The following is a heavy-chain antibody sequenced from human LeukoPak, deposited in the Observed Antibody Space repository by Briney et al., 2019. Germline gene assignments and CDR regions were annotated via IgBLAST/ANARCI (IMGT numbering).Heavy chain of an antibody. CDR3: ARAVAARTYYYYYGMDV. V-gene: IGHV4-34*01. CDR2: INHSGST. D-gene: IGHD6-6*01. J-gene: IGHJ6*02. CDR1: GGSFSGYY. Sequence: SETLSLTCAVYGGSFSGYYWSWIRQPPGKGLEWIREINHSGSTNYNPSLKSRVTISVDTSKNQFSLKLSSVTAADTAVYYCARAVAARTYYYYYGMDVWGQGTTVTVSS.